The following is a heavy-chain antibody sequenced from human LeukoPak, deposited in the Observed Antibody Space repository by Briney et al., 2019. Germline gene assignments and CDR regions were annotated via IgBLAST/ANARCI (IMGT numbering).Heavy chain of an antibody. Sequence: SSETLSLTCTVSGASISSSNFYWDWIRQSPGKGLEWIGYIYYSGSTNYNPSLKSRVTISVDTSKNQFSLKLSSVTAADTAVYFCAREIRVVPGDKTTHIDYWGQGTLVTVSS. CDR2: IYYSGST. CDR1: GASISSSNFY. J-gene: IGHJ4*02. V-gene: IGHV4-61*01. CDR3: AREIRVVPGDKTTHIDY. D-gene: IGHD2-21*02.